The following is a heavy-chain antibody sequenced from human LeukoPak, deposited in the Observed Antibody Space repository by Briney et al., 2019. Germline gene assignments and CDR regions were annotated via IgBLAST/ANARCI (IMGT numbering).Heavy chain of an antibody. Sequence: GGSLRLSCAASGFTFSSYWMHWVRQAPGKGLVWVSRINSDGSSTSYADSVRGRFSISRDNAKNTLYLQMNSLRAEDTALYYCARGGVATFHFDYWGQGTLVTVSS. J-gene: IGHJ4*02. CDR1: GFTFSSYW. V-gene: IGHV3-74*01. CDR3: ARGGVATFHFDY. CDR2: INSDGSST. D-gene: IGHD5-12*01.